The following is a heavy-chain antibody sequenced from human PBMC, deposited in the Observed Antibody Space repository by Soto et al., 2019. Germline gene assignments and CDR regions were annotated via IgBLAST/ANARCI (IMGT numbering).Heavy chain of an antibody. J-gene: IGHJ3*02. CDR2: INPNSGGT. V-gene: IGHV1-2*04. D-gene: IGHD2-15*01. Sequence: ASVKVSCKASGYTFTGYYMHWVRQAPGQGLEWMGWINPNSGGTNYAQKFQGWVTRTKDTSISTAYMELSRLRSDDTAVYYCARVKYCSGGSCSNDAFDIWGQGTMVTVSS. CDR1: GYTFTGYY. CDR3: ARVKYCSGGSCSNDAFDI.